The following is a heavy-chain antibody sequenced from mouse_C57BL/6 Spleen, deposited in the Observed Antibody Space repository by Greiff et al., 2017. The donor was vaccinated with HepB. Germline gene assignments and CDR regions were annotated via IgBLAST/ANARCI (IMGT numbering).Heavy chain of an antibody. CDR1: GYTFTSYW. D-gene: IGHD1-1*01. CDR3: ARSSYGAIDY. Sequence: VQLQQPGAELVRPGSSVKLSCKASGYTFTSYWMHWVKQRPIQGLEWIGNIDPSDSETHYNQKFKDKATLTVDKSSSTAYMHLSSLTSEDSAVYYCARSSYGAIDYWGQGTSVTVSS. CDR2: IDPSDSET. J-gene: IGHJ4*01. V-gene: IGHV1-52*01.